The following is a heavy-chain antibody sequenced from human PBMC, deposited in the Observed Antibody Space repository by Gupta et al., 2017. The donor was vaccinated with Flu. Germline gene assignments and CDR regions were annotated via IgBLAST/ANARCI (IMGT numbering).Heavy chain of an antibody. CDR1: GHSFSTTG. Sequence: QVQLVQSGAEVKKPGASVKISCETSGHSFSTTGIHWVRQAPGQRLECMGWINPANGYTTYSQKFQGRVTITTDTSASTAYMELSSLRSEDTAVYYCAIAGKYGSGSFYSFWGQGTLVTVSS. CDR3: AIAGKYGSGSFYSF. D-gene: IGHD3-10*01. V-gene: IGHV1-3*01. CDR2: INPANGYT. J-gene: IGHJ4*02.